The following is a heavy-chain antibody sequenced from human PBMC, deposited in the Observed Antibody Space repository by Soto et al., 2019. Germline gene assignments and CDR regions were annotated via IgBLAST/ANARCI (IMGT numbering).Heavy chain of an antibody. V-gene: IGHV3-48*02. D-gene: IGHD6-13*01. CDR2: ITSRGTTV. J-gene: IGHJ4*02. CDR3: ARGSSNWAYYFDF. Sequence: EVHLVESGGGLVQPGGSLRLSCAASGFTFSSYSLNWVRQAPGKGLDWVSYITSRGTTVYYADSVRGRFTISRDNAKNLLCLQMNSLRDDDTAVYYCARGSSNWAYYFDFWGQGTLVTVSS. CDR1: GFTFSSYS.